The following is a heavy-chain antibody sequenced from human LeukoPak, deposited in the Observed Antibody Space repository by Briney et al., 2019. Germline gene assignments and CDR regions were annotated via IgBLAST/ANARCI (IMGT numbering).Heavy chain of an antibody. D-gene: IGHD3-10*01. V-gene: IGHV3-48*04. CDR1: GFTFSSYS. Sequence: QTGGSLRLSCAASGFTFSSYSMNWVRQAPGKGLEWVSYISSSSSTIYYADSVKGRFTISRDNAKNSLYLQMNSLRAEDTAVYYCARDLTMVRGVLDYWGQGTLVTVSS. CDR3: ARDLTMVRGVLDY. CDR2: ISSSSSTI. J-gene: IGHJ4*02.